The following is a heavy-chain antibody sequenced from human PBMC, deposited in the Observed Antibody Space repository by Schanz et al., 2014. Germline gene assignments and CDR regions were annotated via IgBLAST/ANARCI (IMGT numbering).Heavy chain of an antibody. CDR2: IRSSSTPI. V-gene: IGHV3-48*01. J-gene: IGHJ4*02. CDR1: GFTFSDYS. Sequence: VRLVESGGGVVQPGRSLRLSCAASGFTFSDYSMNWVRQAPGKGPEWVSYIRSSSTPIYYADSVKGRFTVSRDNAENALYLQMNSLRAEDTGLYFCARGGSGSHYHLDYWGQGTLVTVSS. D-gene: IGHD1-26*01. CDR3: ARGGSGSHYHLDY.